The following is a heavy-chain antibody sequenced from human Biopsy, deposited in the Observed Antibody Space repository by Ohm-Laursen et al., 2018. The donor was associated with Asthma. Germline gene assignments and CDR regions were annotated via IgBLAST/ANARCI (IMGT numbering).Heavy chain of an antibody. CDR2: LNPNSGDT. J-gene: IGHJ5*02. V-gene: IGHV1-2*06. D-gene: IGHD2-15*01. CDR1: GYTFTDYS. CDR3: ARDRGYCSGGTCPSWFDP. Sequence: SSVKVSCKASGYTFTDYSIHWVRQAPGQGLEWMGRLNPNSGDTKYAQRFQGRVTVTRDRSISTAYMELSRLRSDDTAVYYWARDRGYCSGGTCPSWFDPWGQGTLVIVSS.